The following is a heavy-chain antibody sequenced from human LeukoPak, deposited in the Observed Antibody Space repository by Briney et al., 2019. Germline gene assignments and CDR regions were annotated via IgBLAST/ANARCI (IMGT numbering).Heavy chain of an antibody. CDR3: ARMGGYSGYATH. D-gene: IGHD5-12*01. CDR1: GGSISSYY. J-gene: IGHJ4*02. Sequence: PSETLSLTCTVSGGSISSYYWSWIRQPPGEGLEWIGYTLYSGTTNSNPSLKSRVTISVDTSKNQISLKLSSVTAADTAVYYCARMGGYSGYATHWGQGTLVTVSS. CDR2: TLYSGTT. V-gene: IGHV4-59*08.